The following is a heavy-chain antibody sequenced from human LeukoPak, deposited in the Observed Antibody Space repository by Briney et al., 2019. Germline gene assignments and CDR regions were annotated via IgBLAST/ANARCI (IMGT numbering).Heavy chain of an antibody. CDR2: IYYSGST. V-gene: IGHV4-39*07. CDR3: ARGDYSDSGSYSNY. Sequence: SETLSLTCTVSGGSISSSSYYWGWIRQPPGKGLEWIGSIYYSGSTYYNPSLKSRVTISVDKSKNQFSLKLSSVTAADTAMYYCARGDYSDSGSYSNYWGQGTLVTVSS. J-gene: IGHJ4*02. CDR1: GGSISSSSYY. D-gene: IGHD3-10*01.